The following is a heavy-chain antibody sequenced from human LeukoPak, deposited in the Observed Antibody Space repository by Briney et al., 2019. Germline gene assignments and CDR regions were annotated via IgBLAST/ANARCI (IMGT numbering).Heavy chain of an antibody. CDR1: GGSFSGYY. Sequence: SETLSLTCAVYGGSFSGYYWSWIRQPPGKGLEWIGEINHSGSTNYNPSLKSRVTISVDTSKNQFSLKLSSVTAADTAVYYCARTRTFWSGYLDAFDIWGQGTMVTVSS. D-gene: IGHD3-3*01. V-gene: IGHV4-34*01. CDR3: ARTRTFWSGYLDAFDI. CDR2: INHSGST. J-gene: IGHJ3*02.